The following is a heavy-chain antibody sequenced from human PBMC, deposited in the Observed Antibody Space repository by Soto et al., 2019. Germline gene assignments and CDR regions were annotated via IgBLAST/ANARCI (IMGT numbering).Heavy chain of an antibody. CDR2: IDPSNSYT. CDR3: ARNGSDSSGYYSAWFDP. D-gene: IGHD3-22*01. CDR1: GYSFTSYW. J-gene: IGHJ5*02. V-gene: IGHV5-10-1*01. Sequence: PGESLKISCKGSGYSFTSYWISWVRQMPGKGLEWKGRIDPSNSYTNYSPSFQGLVTISADKSISTAHLQWSSLKASDTAMYYCARNGSDSSGYYSAWFDPWGQGTLVTVSS.